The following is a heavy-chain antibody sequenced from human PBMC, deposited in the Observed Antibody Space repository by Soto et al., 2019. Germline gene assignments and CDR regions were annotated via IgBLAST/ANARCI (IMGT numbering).Heavy chain of an antibody. D-gene: IGHD6-13*01. V-gene: IGHV1-2*02. CDR1: GYTFTGYY. Sequence: QVQLVQSGAEVKKPGASVKVSCKASGYTFTGYYMHWVRQAPGQGLEWMGWINPNSGGTNYAQKFQGRVTVTRDTSITTAYMELSRLRSDDTAVYYCARLFIAAALPGNAFDIWGQGTMVTVSS. CDR3: ARLFIAAALPGNAFDI. J-gene: IGHJ3*02. CDR2: INPNSGGT.